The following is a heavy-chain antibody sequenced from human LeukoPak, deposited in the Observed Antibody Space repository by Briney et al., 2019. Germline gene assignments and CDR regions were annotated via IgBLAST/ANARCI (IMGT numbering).Heavy chain of an antibody. Sequence: GGSLRLSCATSGFTFSSYAMSWVRQAPGKGLEWVSAISGNGVSTYYADSVKGRSTISRDNSKNTLYLQMNSLRAEDTAVYYCAKAPLSYDSSGPFDYWGQGTLVTVSS. J-gene: IGHJ4*02. CDR2: ISGNGVST. CDR1: GFTFSSYA. CDR3: AKAPLSYDSSGPFDY. V-gene: IGHV3-23*01. D-gene: IGHD3-22*01.